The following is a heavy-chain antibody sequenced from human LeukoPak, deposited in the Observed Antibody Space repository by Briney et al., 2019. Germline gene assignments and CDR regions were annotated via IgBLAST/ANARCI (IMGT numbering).Heavy chain of an antibody. D-gene: IGHD1-20*01. CDR2: IYYSGST. J-gene: IGHJ3*02. V-gene: IGHV4-30-4*08. Sequence: SQTLSLTCTVSGGPISSGDYYWSWIRQPPGKGLEWIGYIYYSGSTYYNPSLKSRVTISVDTSKSQFSLKLSSVTAADTGAYYCARGAITADAFDIWGQGTMVTVSS. CDR1: GGPISSGDYY. CDR3: ARGAITADAFDI.